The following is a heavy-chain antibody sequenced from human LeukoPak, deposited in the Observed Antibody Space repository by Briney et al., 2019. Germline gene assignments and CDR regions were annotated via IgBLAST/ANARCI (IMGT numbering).Heavy chain of an antibody. CDR2: IYHSGST. D-gene: IGHD2-2*01. CDR1: GYSISSGYY. V-gene: IGHV4-38-2*02. J-gene: IGHJ5*02. CDR3: ARDGVNIVAVPAAEVNWFDP. Sequence: SETLSLTCAVSGYSISSGYYWGCIRQPPGKGLEWIGSIYHSGSTYYNPSLKSRVTISVDTSKNQFSLKLSSVTAADTAVYYCARDGVNIVAVPAAEVNWFDPWGQGTLVTVSS.